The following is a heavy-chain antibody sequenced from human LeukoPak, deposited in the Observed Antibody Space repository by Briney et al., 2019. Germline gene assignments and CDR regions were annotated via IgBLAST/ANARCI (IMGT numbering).Heavy chain of an antibody. Sequence: SETLSLTCTVSGGSISSSSYYWGWIRQPPGTGLEWIGSIYYSGSTYYNPSLKSRVTISVDTSKNQFSLKLSSVTAADTAVYYCAGHDRYSSSWWLFDYWGQGTLVTVSS. V-gene: IGHV4-39*01. CDR2: IYYSGST. J-gene: IGHJ4*02. D-gene: IGHD6-13*01. CDR3: AGHDRYSSSWWLFDY. CDR1: GGSISSSSYY.